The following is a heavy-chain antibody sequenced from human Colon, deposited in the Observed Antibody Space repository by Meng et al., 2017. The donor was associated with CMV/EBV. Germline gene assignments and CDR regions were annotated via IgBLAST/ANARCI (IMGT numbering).Heavy chain of an antibody. J-gene: IGHJ6*02. V-gene: IGHV3-23*01. CDR1: GFTFSIYA. CDR2: INGNGENT. Sequence: GESLKISCAASGFTFSIYAMNWVRRAPGKGLEWVSGINGNGENTYYADSVKGRFIISRDNSKNILFVQMSSLTVEDTAIYYCVKSTGGFWSGSGVDVWGQGTTVTVSS. CDR3: VKSTGGFWSGSGVDV. D-gene: IGHD3-3*01.